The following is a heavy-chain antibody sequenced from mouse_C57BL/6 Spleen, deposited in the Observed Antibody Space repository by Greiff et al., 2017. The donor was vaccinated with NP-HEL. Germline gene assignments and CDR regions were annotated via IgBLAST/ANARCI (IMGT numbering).Heavy chain of an antibody. D-gene: IGHD1-1*01. CDR3: ARKEDYYGSSPWYFDV. CDR1: GYTFTSYW. J-gene: IGHJ1*03. CDR2: IDPSDSYT. V-gene: IGHV1-69*01. Sequence: QVQLQQPGAELVMPGASVKLSCKASGYTFTSYWMHWVKQRPGQGLEWIGEIDPSDSYTNYNQKFKGKSTLTVDKSSSTAYMQLSSLTSEDSAVYYCARKEDYYGSSPWYFDVWGTGTTVTVSS.